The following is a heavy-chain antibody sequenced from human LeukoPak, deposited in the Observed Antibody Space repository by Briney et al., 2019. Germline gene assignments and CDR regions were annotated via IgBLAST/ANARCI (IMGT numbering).Heavy chain of an antibody. Sequence: SETLSLTCTVSGGSISSYYWSWIRQPPGKGLEWIGYIYYSGSTNYNPSLKSRVTISVDTSKNQFSLKLSSVTAADTAVYYCARRLWFGESPWGFNWFDPWGQGTLVTVS. V-gene: IGHV4-59*01. CDR1: GGSISSYY. CDR3: ARRLWFGESPWGFNWFDP. J-gene: IGHJ5*02. D-gene: IGHD3-10*01. CDR2: IYYSGST.